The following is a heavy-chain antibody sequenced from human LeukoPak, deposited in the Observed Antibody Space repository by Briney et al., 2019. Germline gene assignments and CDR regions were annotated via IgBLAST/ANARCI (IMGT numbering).Heavy chain of an antibody. CDR1: GFTFSSYA. D-gene: IGHD3-22*01. CDR3: ARSRIKLTMIHWDY. V-gene: IGHV3-30-3*01. CDR2: ISYDGSNK. J-gene: IGHJ4*02. Sequence: PGGSLRLSCAASGFTFSSYAMSWVRQAPGKGMEWVAVISYDGSNKYYADSVKGRFTISRDNSKNTLYLQMNSLRAEDTAVYYCARSRIKLTMIHWDYWGQGTLVTVSS.